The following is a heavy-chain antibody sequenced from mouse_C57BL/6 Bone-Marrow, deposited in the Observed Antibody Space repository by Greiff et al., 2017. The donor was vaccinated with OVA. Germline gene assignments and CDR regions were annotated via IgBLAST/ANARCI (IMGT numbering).Heavy chain of an antibody. CDR2: ILPRMGRT. J-gene: IGHJ4*01. Sequence: QVQLQQSGSELRSPGSSVKLSCKDFDSEVFPIAYMSWVGQKPGHGFEWIGGILPRMGRTIYGGQFEDKATLDADTLTNTAYLELNSLTSEDSAIYYCARGPLRQGYYAMDYWGQGTPVTGSS. V-gene: IGHV15-2*01. D-gene: IGHD2-4*01. CDR1: DSEVFPIAY. CDR3: ARGPLRQGYYAMDY.